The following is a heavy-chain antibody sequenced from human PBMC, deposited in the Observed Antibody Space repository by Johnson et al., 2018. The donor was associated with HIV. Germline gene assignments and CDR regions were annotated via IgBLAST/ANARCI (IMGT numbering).Heavy chain of an antibody. J-gene: IGHJ3*02. CDR2: IKSKTDGGTT. V-gene: IGHV3-15*01. CDR3: TTDLGSWSAFDI. Sequence: VQLVESGGGVVRPGGSLRLSCAASGFTFDDYGMSWVRQAPGKGLEWVGRIKSKTDGGTTDYAAPVKGRFTISRDDSKNTLYLQMNSLKTEDRAVYYCTTDLGSWSAFDIRGQGTMVTVSS. CDR1: GFTFDDYG. D-gene: IGHD6-13*01.